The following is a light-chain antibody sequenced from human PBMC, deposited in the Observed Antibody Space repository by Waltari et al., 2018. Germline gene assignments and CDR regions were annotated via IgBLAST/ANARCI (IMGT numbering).Light chain of an antibody. V-gene: IGLV2-14*03. CDR2: DVN. CDR1: SSDVGAYNY. CDR3: CSFTRSNSWV. Sequence: HSALAQPASVSGSPGPSITISCTGTSSDVGAYNYVSWYQQHPGKAPRLMIFDVNDRPAGVSYRFSGSKSGNTASLTISGLQAEDEADYYCCSFTRSNSWVFGGGTKLTVL. J-gene: IGLJ3*02.